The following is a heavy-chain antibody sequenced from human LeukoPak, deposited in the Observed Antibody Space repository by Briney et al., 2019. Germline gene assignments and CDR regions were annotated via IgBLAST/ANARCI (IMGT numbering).Heavy chain of an antibody. CDR2: IYYSGST. V-gene: IGHV4-31*03. Sequence: PSETLSLTCTVSGGSISSSPYYWDWIRQHPGKGLEWIGYIYYSGSTYYNPSLKSRVTISVDTSKNQFSLKLSSVTAADTAVYYCARVPVDTAMAHGLDYWGQGTLVTVSS. J-gene: IGHJ4*02. CDR3: ARVPVDTAMAHGLDY. D-gene: IGHD5-18*01. CDR1: GGSISSSPYY.